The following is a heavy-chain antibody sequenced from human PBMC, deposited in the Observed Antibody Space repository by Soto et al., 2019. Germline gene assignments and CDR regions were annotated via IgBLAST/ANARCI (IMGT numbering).Heavy chain of an antibody. Sequence: PSETLSLTCTFSGGSISSYYWSWIRQPPGKGLEWIGYIYYSGSTNYNPSLKSRVTISVDTSKNQFSLKLSSVTAADTAVYYGARDRFDAFDIWGQGTMVTVSS. J-gene: IGHJ3*02. CDR2: IYYSGST. CDR1: GGSISSYY. CDR3: ARDRFDAFDI. V-gene: IGHV4-59*01.